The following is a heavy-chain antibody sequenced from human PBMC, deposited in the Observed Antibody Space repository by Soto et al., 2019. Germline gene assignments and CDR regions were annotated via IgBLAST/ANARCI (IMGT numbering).Heavy chain of an antibody. Sequence: SETLSLTCAVSGGSISSSNWLSWVLQPPWKGLEWIGEIYHSGSTNYNPSLKSRVTISVDKSKNQFSLKLSSVTAADTAVYYCARDRWTVYYDFWSGYHGYGMDVWGQGTTVTVSS. V-gene: IGHV4-4*02. CDR1: GGSISSSNW. CDR2: IYHSGST. CDR3: ARDRWTVYYDFWSGYHGYGMDV. D-gene: IGHD3-3*01. J-gene: IGHJ6*02.